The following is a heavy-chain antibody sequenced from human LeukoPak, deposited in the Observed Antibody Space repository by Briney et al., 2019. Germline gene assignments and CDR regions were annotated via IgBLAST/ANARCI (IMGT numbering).Heavy chain of an antibody. Sequence: SVKVSCQASGGTFRSYAISWVRQAPGQGLEWMGGIIHIFGTANYVQKFQGRVTITADESTSTAYMELSSLRSEDTAVYYCARDRDSSGYCPYFDYWGQGTLVTVSS. CDR2: IIHIFGTA. J-gene: IGHJ4*02. CDR3: ARDRDSSGYCPYFDY. D-gene: IGHD3-22*01. CDR1: GGTFRSYA. V-gene: IGHV1-69*13.